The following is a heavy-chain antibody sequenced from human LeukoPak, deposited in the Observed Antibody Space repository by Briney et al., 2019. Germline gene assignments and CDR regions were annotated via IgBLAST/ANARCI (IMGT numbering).Heavy chain of an antibody. D-gene: IGHD3-16*01. CDR2: ISAYNGNT. Sequence: PGASVKVSCKASGYTFTSYGISWVRQAPGQGLEWMGWISAYNGNTNYAQKLQGRVTMTTDTSTSTAYMELRSLRSDDTAVYYCARAPPVYDYVWGSYSPFDYWGQGTLVTVSS. J-gene: IGHJ4*02. CDR3: ARAPPVYDYVWGSYSPFDY. CDR1: GYTFTSYG. V-gene: IGHV1-18*01.